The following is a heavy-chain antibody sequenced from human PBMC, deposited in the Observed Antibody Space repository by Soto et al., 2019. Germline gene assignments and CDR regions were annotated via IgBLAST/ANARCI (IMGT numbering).Heavy chain of an antibody. Sequence: EVQLVETGGGLIQPGGSLRLSCAASGFTVSSNYMNWVRQAPGKGLEWVSIIYSDGTTSYADSVKGRFTISRDNFKNTLHLQMNSLSAEDTAVYYCAILSNWCRGTLVTVSS. CDR1: GFTVSSNY. D-gene: IGHD6-6*01. CDR2: IYSDGTT. J-gene: IGHJ4*02. V-gene: IGHV3-53*02. CDR3: AILSN.